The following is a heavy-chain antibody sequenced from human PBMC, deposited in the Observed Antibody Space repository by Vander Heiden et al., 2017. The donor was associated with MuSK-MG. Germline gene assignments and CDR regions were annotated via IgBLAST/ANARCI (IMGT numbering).Heavy chain of an antibody. CDR1: GFPYSSYE. CDR2: ISSSGSTI. CDR3: AIEDGIAEYFQH. J-gene: IGHJ1*01. D-gene: IGHD6-13*01. V-gene: IGHV3-48*03. Sequence: EVQLVESGGGFVQPGGALRRPCASSGFPYSSYEMNWVRQAPGKGLEWISYISSSGSTIYYADSVKGRFTISRANAKNSLYLQMISVRAEDTAVYYCAIEDGIAEYFQHWGQGTLVTVSS.